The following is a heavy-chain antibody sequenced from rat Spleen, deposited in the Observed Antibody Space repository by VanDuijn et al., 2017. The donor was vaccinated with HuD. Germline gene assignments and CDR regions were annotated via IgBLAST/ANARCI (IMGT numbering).Heavy chain of an antibody. CDR3: ARHGYYYSSYIYDPYWYFDF. V-gene: IGHV5-7*01. Sequence: EVQLVESGGGLVQPGRSMKLSCAASGFTFSNSYMAWVRQAPTKGLEWVATIIYDGSRTYYRDSVKGRFTISRDNAKSTLYLQMDSLRSEDTATYYCARHGYYYSSYIYDPYWYFDFWGPGTMVTVSS. CDR2: IIYDGSRT. J-gene: IGHJ1*01. D-gene: IGHD1-2*01. CDR1: GFTFSNSY.